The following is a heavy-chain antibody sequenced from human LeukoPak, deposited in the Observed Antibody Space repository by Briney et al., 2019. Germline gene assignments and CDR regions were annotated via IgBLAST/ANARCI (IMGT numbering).Heavy chain of an antibody. CDR3: ARLGGYSSSWNPYDY. J-gene: IGHJ4*02. CDR1: GGSISSYY. CDR2: IYYSGST. V-gene: IGHV4-59*08. D-gene: IGHD6-13*01. Sequence: SETLSLTCTVSGGSISSYYWSWIRQPPGKGLEWSGYIYYSGSTNYNPSLKSRVTISVDTSKNQFSLKLSSVTAADTAVYYCARLGGYSSSWNPYDYWGQGTLVTVSS.